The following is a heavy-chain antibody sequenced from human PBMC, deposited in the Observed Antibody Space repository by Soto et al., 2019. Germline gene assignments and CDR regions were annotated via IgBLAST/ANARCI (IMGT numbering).Heavy chain of an antibody. CDR1: GGSISSGGYY. Sequence: PSETLSLTCTVSGGSISSGGYYWSWIRQHPGKGLEWIGYIYYSGSTYYNPSLKSRVTISVDTSKNQFSLKLSSVTAADTAVYYCSASSTSSGDYYYYMDVWGKGTTVTVSS. V-gene: IGHV4-31*03. CDR2: IYYSGST. D-gene: IGHD2-2*01. CDR3: SASSTSSGDYYYYMDV. J-gene: IGHJ6*03.